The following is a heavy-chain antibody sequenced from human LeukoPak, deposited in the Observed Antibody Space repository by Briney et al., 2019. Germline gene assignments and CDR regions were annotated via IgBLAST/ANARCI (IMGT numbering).Heavy chain of an antibody. CDR2: INPYSGGT. CDR1: VYTFTDSY. Sequence: ASVKVSCKASVYTFTDSYIHWVRQAPGPGLEWMGWINPYSGGTNYALKFQGRVTMTRDMSISIAYMELKRLRSDDTAVYYCARGGIPMIVVVPLDYWGQGTLVTVSS. J-gene: IGHJ4*02. V-gene: IGHV1-2*02. CDR3: ARGGIPMIVVVPLDY. D-gene: IGHD3-22*01.